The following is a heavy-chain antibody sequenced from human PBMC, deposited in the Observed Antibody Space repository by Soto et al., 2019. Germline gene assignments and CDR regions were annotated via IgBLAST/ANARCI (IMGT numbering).Heavy chain of an antibody. CDR2: TYNSRST. CDR3: ARDAFDI. V-gene: IGHV4-59*01. Sequence: QVQLQESGPGLVKPSETLSLTCTVSGGSIRTSYWSWIRQPPGKGLEWIGYTYNSRSTNYNPSLKSRITISVDTSKTQFSLHLSSVTAADTAVYYCARDAFDIWGQGTMVTVSS. CDR1: GGSIRTSY. J-gene: IGHJ3*02.